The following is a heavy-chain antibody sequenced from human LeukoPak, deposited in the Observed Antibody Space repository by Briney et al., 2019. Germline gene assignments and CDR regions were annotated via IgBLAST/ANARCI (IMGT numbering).Heavy chain of an antibody. CDR3: VKDRPCETCMPMDA. CDR2: LGRSGEYK. D-gene: IGHD2-2*01. V-gene: IGHV3-23*01. J-gene: IGHJ6*02. CDR1: GFRFTDNS. Sequence: GGSLRLSCAASGFRFTDNSMSWVRQAPGKGLEWVAGLGRSGEYKYNADSVKGRFTISRDNSKDTVSLQMNSLRAEDSAIYFCVKDRPCETCMPMDAWGQGTTVTVSS.